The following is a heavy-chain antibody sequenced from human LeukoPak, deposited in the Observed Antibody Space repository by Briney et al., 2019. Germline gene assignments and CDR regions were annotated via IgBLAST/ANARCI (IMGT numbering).Heavy chain of an antibody. CDR1: GFTFSSYW. D-gene: IGHD5-24*01. Sequence: PGGSLRLSCAASGFTFSSYWMHWVRQAPGKGLLWVSRINSDGSSTSYADSVEGRFTISRDNAKNTLYLQMNSLRAEDTAVYYCARDRDGYNYDDYWGQGTLVTVSS. J-gene: IGHJ4*02. V-gene: IGHV3-74*01. CDR3: ARDRDGYNYDDY. CDR2: INSDGSST.